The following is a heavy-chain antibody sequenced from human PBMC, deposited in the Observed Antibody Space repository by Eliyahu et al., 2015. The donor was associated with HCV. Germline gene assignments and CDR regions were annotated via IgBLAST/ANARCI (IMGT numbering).Heavy chain of an antibody. V-gene: IGHV1-69*04. CDR3: ARDRRYYYDSSGYYHDY. J-gene: IGHJ4*02. Sequence: QVQLVQSGAEVKKPGSSVKVXCKASGGXFSSYXISWVRQAPGQGLEWMGRIIPILGIANYAQKFQGRVTITADKSTSTAYMELSSLRSEDTAVYYCARDRRYYYDSSGYYHDYWGQGTLVTVSS. D-gene: IGHD3-22*01. CDR1: GGXFSSYX. CDR2: IIPILGIA.